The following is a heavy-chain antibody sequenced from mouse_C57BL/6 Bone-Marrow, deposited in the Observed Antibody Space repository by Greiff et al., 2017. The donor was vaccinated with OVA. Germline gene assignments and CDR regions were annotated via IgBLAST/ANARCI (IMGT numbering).Heavy chain of an antibody. J-gene: IGHJ3*01. V-gene: IGHV5-9-1*02. CDR1: GFTFSSYA. D-gene: IGHD1-1*01. CDR2: ISSGGDYI. CDR3: TREGIYYGSSSWFAY. Sequence: EVMLVESGEGLVKPGGSLKLSCAASGFTFSSYAMSWVRQTPEKRLEWVAYISSGGDYIYYADTVKGRFTLSRDNARNTLYLQMSSLKSEDTAMYYCTREGIYYGSSSWFAYWGQGTLVTVSA.